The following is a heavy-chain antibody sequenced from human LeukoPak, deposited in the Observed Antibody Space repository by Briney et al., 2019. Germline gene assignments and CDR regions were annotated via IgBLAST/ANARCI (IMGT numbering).Heavy chain of an antibody. CDR2: ISRSSSYI. J-gene: IGHJ6*03. CDR3: ARVSSYYDFWSGYMGDYYYMDV. V-gene: IGHV3-21*01. Sequence: GGSLSLSCAASGFTFSSYSLNWVRQAPGKGLEWVSSISRSSSYIYYADSVKGGFTISRDNAKNSLYLQMNSLRAEDPAVYYCARVSSYYDFWSGYMGDYYYMDVWGKGTTVTVSS. CDR1: GFTFSSYS. D-gene: IGHD3-3*01.